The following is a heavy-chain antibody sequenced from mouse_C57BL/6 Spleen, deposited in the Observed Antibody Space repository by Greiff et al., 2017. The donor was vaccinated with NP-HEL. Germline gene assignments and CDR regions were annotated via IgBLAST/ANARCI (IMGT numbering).Heavy chain of an antibody. J-gene: IGHJ1*03. CDR1: GYTFTSYW. CDR2: IDPSDSET. Sequence: VQLQQPGAELVRPGSSVKLSCKASGYTFTSYWMHWVKQRPIQGLEWIGNIDPSDSETHYNQKFKDKATLTVDKSSSTAYMQLSSLTSEDSGVYSCERGGGSSYAWYLEVGGTGTTVTVSS. V-gene: IGHV1-52*01. CDR3: ERGGGSSYAWYLEV. D-gene: IGHD1-1*01.